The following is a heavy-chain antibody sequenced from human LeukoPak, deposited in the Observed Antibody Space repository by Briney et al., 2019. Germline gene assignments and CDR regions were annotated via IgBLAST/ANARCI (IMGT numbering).Heavy chain of an antibody. V-gene: IGHV4-59*01. CDR2: IYYSGST. Sequence: LETLSLTCTVSGGSISSYYWSWIRQPPGKGLEWIGYIYYSGSTTYNPSLKSRVTISVDTSKNQFSLKLSSVTAADTAVYYCARLSHKWFDPWGLGTLVTVSS. D-gene: IGHD2/OR15-2a*01. CDR1: GGSISSYY. CDR3: ARLSHKWFDP. J-gene: IGHJ5*02.